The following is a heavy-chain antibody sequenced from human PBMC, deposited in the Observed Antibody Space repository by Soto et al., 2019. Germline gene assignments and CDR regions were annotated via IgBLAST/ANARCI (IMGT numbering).Heavy chain of an antibody. Sequence: QVQLVESGGGVVQPGRSPRLSCAASGFIFSNYVMYWVRQAPGKGLEWVAFMSYDGTTKYYADSVKGRFTISRDNSKNTLYLQMNSLRPEDTGVYYCAREVLWSRYFDYWGQGTRVTVSS. CDR1: GFIFSNYV. V-gene: IGHV3-30-3*01. CDR2: MSYDGTTK. CDR3: AREVLWSRYFDY. D-gene: IGHD3-10*01. J-gene: IGHJ4*02.